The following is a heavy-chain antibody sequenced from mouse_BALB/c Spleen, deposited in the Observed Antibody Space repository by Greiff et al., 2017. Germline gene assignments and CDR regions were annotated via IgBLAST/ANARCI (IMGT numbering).Heavy chain of an antibody. Sequence: EVNLVESGPGLVKPSQSLSLTCTVTGYSITSDYAWNWIRQFPGNKLEWMGYISYSGSTSYNPSLKSRISITRDTSKNQFFLQLNSVTTEDTATYYCARWDHEGNDYWGQGTTLTVSS. V-gene: IGHV3-2*02. CDR3: ARWDHEGNDY. CDR2: ISYSGST. CDR1: GYSITSDYA. D-gene: IGHD4-1*01. J-gene: IGHJ2*01.